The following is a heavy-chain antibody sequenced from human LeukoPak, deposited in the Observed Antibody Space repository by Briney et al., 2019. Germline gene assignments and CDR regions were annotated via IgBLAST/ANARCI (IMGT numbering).Heavy chain of an antibody. D-gene: IGHD1-26*01. Sequence: LSCAASGFTLSNYXMNWVRQAPGKGLEWVSSISSSGTYIYYADSMKGRFTISRDNAKNSLYMQMGSLRAEDTAVYYCARPRGWERRWYFDLWGRGXXXXVSX. CDR3: ARPRGWERRWYFDL. CDR2: ISSSGTYI. V-gene: IGHV3-21*01. CDR1: GFTLSNYX. J-gene: IGHJ2*01.